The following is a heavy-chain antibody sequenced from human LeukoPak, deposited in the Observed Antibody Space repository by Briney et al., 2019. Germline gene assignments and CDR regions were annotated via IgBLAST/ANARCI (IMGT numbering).Heavy chain of an antibody. J-gene: IGHJ4*02. D-gene: IGHD4-17*01. Sequence: GGSLRLSCAASGFTFSSYSMTWVRQAPGKGLKWVSIISSGSSAIFSADALKGRFTISRDDAKNLLYLDMNSLRAEDTAVYYCARGHTAVTRHFDFWGQGTLVTVSS. CDR3: ARGHTAVTRHFDF. CDR2: ISSGSSAI. V-gene: IGHV3-21*01. CDR1: GFTFSSYS.